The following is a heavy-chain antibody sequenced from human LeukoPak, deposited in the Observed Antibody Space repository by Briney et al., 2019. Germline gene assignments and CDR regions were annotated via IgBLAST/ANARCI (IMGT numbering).Heavy chain of an antibody. CDR3: ARHSGRIVSDAFDI. D-gene: IGHD5-12*01. V-gene: IGHV3-21*01. Sequence: KPGGSLRLSCAASGFTFSSYSMNWVRQAPGKGLEWVSSISSSSSYIYYADSVKGRFTISGDNAKNSLYLQMNSLRAEDTAVYYCARHSGRIVSDAFDIWGQGTMVTVSS. J-gene: IGHJ3*02. CDR1: GFTFSSYS. CDR2: ISSSSSYI.